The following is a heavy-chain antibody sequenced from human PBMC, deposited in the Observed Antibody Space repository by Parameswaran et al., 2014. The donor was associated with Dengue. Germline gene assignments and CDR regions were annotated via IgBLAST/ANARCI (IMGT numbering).Heavy chain of an antibody. Sequence: AISSARWIRQPPGKGLEWIGYIYYSGSTNYNPSLKSRVTISVDTSKNQFSLKLSSVTAADTAVYYCARQHCSGGSCYSAQIDYWGQGTLVTVSS. CDR3: ARQHCSGGSCYSAQIDY. V-gene: IGHV4-59*08. CDR2: IYYSGST. D-gene: IGHD2-15*01. J-gene: IGHJ4*02. CDR1: AISSA.